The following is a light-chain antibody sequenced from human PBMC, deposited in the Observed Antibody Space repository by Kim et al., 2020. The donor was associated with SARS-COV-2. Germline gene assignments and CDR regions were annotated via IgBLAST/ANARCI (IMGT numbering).Light chain of an antibody. Sequence: DILMTQSPSTLSASVGDRVSITCRASQSIQKWLAWYQQKPGKAPKLIIYDASSLETGVPSRFSGSGSGTEFILTISSLQPDDFATYCCQEYNSYSPLTFGGGTKVDI. CDR1: QSIQKW. CDR2: DAS. CDR3: QEYNSYSPLT. J-gene: IGKJ4*01. V-gene: IGKV1-5*01.